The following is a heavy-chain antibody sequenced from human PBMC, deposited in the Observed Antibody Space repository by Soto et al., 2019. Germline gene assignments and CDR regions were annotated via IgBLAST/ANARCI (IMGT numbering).Heavy chain of an antibody. CDR1: GFTFSSYA. Sequence: GGSLRLSCAASGFTFSSYAMHWVRQAPGKGLEWVAVISYDGSNKYYADSVKGRFTISRDNSKNTLYLQMNSLRAEDTAVYYCARGPSHGAFDIWGQGTMVTVSS. J-gene: IGHJ3*02. V-gene: IGHV3-30-3*01. CDR2: ISYDGSNK. CDR3: ARGPSHGAFDI.